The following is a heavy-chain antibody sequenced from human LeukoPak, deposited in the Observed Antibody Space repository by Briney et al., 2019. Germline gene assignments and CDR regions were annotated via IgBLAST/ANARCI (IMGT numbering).Heavy chain of an antibody. Sequence: PGRSLRLSCAASGFTFSSYAMSWVRQAPGKGLEWVSTISGSGGSTYYADSVKGRFTISRDNSKNTLYLQMNSLRAEDTAVYYCAKDSWPYSGSYYIVGYWGQGTLVTVSS. V-gene: IGHV3-23*01. J-gene: IGHJ4*02. CDR3: AKDSWPYSGSYYIVGY. D-gene: IGHD3-10*01. CDR2: ISGSGGST. CDR1: GFTFSSYA.